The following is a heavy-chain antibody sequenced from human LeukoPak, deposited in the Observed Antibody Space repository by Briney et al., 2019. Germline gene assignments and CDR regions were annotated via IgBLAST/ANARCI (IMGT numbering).Heavy chain of an antibody. CDR3: ARDTDNVIVGAYKLDY. CDR2: IIPIFGTA. D-gene: IGHD1-26*01. V-gene: IGHV1-69*05. J-gene: IGHJ4*02. Sequence: GSSVKVSCKASGGTFSSYAISWVRQAPGQGLEWMGRIIPIFGTANYAQKFQGRVTITTDESTSTAYMELSSLRSEDTAVYYCARDTDNVIVGAYKLDYWGQGTLVTASS. CDR1: GGTFSSYA.